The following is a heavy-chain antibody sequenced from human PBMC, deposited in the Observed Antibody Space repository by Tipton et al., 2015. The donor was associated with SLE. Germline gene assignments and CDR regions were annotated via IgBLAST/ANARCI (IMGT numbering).Heavy chain of an antibody. D-gene: IGHD4-11*01. J-gene: IGHJ4*02. CDR2: IYYSGST. CDR1: GGSISSYY. Sequence: LRLSCTVSGGSISSYYWSWIRQPPGKGLEWIGYIYYSGSTNYNPSLKSRVTISVDTSTNQFSLKLSSVTAADTAVYYCARWAGPTVNFDYWGQGTLVTVSS. CDR3: ARWAGPTVNFDY. V-gene: IGHV4-59*01.